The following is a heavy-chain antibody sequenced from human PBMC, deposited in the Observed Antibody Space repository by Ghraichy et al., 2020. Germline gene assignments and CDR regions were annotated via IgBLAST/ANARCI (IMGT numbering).Heavy chain of an antibody. D-gene: IGHD5-18*01. CDR1: GFTFSSYA. V-gene: IGHV3-23*01. CDR2: TSGSGGST. J-gene: IGHJ4*02. Sequence: GGSLRLSCAASGFTFSSYAMSWVRQAPGKGLEWVSATSGSGGSTYYADSVKGRFTISRDNSKTTLYLQMNSLRAEDTAVYYCAKLDTAMPIGYFGYWGRGTLVTVSS. CDR3: AKLDTAMPIGYFGY.